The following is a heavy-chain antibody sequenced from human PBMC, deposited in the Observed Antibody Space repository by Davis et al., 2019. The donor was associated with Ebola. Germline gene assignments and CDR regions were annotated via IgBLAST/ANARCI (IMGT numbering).Heavy chain of an antibody. CDR1: GWSFSGYY. V-gene: IGHV3-23*01. CDR3: AKVDDYVWGSYRSQYFDY. D-gene: IGHD3-16*02. J-gene: IGHJ4*02. CDR2: ISGSGGST. Sequence: PSETLSLTCAVYGWSFSGYYWSWIRQPPGKGLEWVSAISGSGGSTYYADSVKGRFTISRDNSKNTLYLQMNSLRAEDTAVYYCAKVDDYVWGSYRSQYFDYWGQGTLVTVSS.